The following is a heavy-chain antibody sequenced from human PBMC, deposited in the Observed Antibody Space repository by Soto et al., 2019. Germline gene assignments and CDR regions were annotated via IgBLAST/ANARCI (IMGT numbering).Heavy chain of an antibody. CDR2: TYYRSKWYN. V-gene: IGHV6-1*01. CDR3: ARDRVQLGDPLYYFDY. J-gene: IGHJ4*02. D-gene: IGHD1-1*01. Sequence: KQSQTLSLTCAISGDSVSSNSAAWNWIRQSPSRGLEWLGRTYYRSKWYNDYAVSVKSRITINPDTSKNQFSLQLNSVTPEDTAVYYCARDRVQLGDPLYYFDYWGQGTLVTVSS. CDR1: GDSVSSNSAA.